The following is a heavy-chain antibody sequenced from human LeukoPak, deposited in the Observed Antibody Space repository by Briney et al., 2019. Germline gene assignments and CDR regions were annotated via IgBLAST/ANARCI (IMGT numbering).Heavy chain of an antibody. CDR1: GFTFSSYS. J-gene: IGHJ4*02. V-gene: IGHV3-21*01. CDR3: ARESAVITYDY. Sequence: GGSLRLSCAASGFTFSSYSMNWVRQAPGKGLEWVSSISSSSSYIYYADSVKARFTISRDNAKNSLYLQMNSLRAEDTAVYYCARESAVITYDYWGQGTLVTVSS. CDR2: ISSSSSYI. D-gene: IGHD3-22*01.